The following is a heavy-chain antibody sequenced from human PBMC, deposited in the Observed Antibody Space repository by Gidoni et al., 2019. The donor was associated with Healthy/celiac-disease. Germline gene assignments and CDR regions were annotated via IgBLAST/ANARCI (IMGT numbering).Heavy chain of an antibody. CDR3: ARLEYCSGGSCYYFDY. V-gene: IGHV5-10-1*01. J-gene: IGHJ4*02. Sequence: EVQLVQSGAEVKKRGEALRISGKGSGYSFTSYWISWVRQMPGTGLEWMGRIDPSDSYTNYSPSFHGHVTISADKSISTAYLQWSSLKASDTAMYYCARLEYCSGGSCYYFDYWGQGTLVTVSS. CDR1: GYSFTSYW. CDR2: IDPSDSYT. D-gene: IGHD2-15*01.